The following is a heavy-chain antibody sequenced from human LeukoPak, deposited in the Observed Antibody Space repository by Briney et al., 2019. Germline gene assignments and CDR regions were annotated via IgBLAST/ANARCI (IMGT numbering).Heavy chain of an antibody. J-gene: IGHJ4*02. CDR1: GFTFSSYS. CDR2: ISSSSSYI. Sequence: GGSLRLSCAASGFTFSSYSMNWVRQAPGKGLEWVSSISSSSSYIYYADSVKGRFTISRDNAKNSLYLQMNSLRAEDTAVYYCARAQAVRGSGSYLDYWGQGTLVTVSS. CDR3: ARAQAVRGSGSYLDY. V-gene: IGHV3-21*01. D-gene: IGHD3-10*01.